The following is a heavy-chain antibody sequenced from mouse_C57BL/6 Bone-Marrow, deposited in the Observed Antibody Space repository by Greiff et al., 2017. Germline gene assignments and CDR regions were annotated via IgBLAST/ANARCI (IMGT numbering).Heavy chain of an antibody. CDR1: GYSFTGYF. V-gene: IGHV1-20*01. CDR3: AENYDYDVYFDV. CDR2: INPYNGDT. J-gene: IGHJ1*03. Sequence: EVQLQQSGPELVTPGDSVKISCKASGYSFTGYFMNWVMQSHGKSLEWIGRINPYNGDTFYNQKFKGKATLTVDKSSSTAHMELRSLTSEDAAVYYCAENYDYDVYFDVWGTGTTVTVSS. D-gene: IGHD2-4*01.